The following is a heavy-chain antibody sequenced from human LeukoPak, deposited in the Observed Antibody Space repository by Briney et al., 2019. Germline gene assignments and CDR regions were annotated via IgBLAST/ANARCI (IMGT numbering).Heavy chain of an antibody. CDR3: ARDVNYDGIDY. D-gene: IGHD1-7*01. J-gene: IGHJ4*02. CDR1: GGTFSSYA. V-gene: IGHV1-3*01. Sequence: ASVKVSCKASGGTFSSYAISWVRQAPGQGLEWMGGINAGNGNTKYSQKFQGRVTITRDTSASTAYMELSSLRSEDTAVYYCARDVNYDGIDYWGQGTLVTVSS. CDR2: INAGNGNT.